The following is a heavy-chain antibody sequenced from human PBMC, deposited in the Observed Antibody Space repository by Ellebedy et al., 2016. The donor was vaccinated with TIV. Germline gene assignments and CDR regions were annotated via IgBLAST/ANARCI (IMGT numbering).Heavy chain of an antibody. CDR1: GGSISSYY. CDR2: IYTSGST. V-gene: IGHV4-4*07. J-gene: IGHJ6*03. D-gene: IGHD4-11*01. Sequence: SETLSLXXTVSGGSISSYYWSWIRQPAGKGLEWIGRIYTSGSTNYNPYLTSRVTMSVDTSKNQFSLKLSSVTAADTAVYYCAREGPVTTTSWYYYYYMNVWGKGTTVTVSS. CDR3: AREGPVTTTSWYYYYYMNV.